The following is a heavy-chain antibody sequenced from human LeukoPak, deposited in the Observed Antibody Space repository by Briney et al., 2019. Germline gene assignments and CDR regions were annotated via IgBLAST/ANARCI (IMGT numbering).Heavy chain of an antibody. CDR1: GGSLSSYY. V-gene: IGHV4-59*08. CDR2: IYYSGST. D-gene: IGHD6-13*01. CDR3: ARRGSSSWYYFDY. J-gene: IGHJ4*02. Sequence: SETLSLTCTVSGGSLSSYYWSWIRQPPRQGLEWIGYIYYSGSTNYNPSLKSRVTISVDTSKNQFSLKLSSVTAADTAVYYCARRGSSSWYYFDYWGQGTLVTVSS.